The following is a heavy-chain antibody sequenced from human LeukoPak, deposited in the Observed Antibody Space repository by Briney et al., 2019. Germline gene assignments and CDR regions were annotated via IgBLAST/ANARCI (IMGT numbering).Heavy chain of an antibody. CDR3: ARLTGGPYSPYYFDY. CDR1: GCSFTSYC. CDR2: IYPGDSDT. Sequence: GESLKISCKTSGCSFTSYCIGSVRQKPAGDRVWRVIIYPGDSDTRYSPSFQGQVTISSDKSISTAYLQWSSLKASDTAMYYCARLTGGPYSPYYFDYWGQGTLVTVSS. D-gene: IGHD1-14*01. J-gene: IGHJ4*02. V-gene: IGHV5-51*01.